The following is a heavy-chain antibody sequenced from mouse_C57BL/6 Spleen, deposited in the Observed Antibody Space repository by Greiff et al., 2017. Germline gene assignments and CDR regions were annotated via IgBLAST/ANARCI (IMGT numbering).Heavy chain of an antibody. D-gene: IGHD2-4*01. CDR2: IYPGSGCN. CDR1: CYTFTRYW. J-gene: IGHJ2*01. V-gene: IGHV1-55*01. CDR3: ARWVYYDYLDY. Sequence: QVQLKQPGAELVKPGASVKMSCKASCYTFTRYWITWVKQRPGQGLEWIGDIYPGSGCNHYNEKFKCKGTLTVDTSSSTVYMQLSSLTSEDSAVYYCARWVYYDYLDYWGQGTTLTVSS.